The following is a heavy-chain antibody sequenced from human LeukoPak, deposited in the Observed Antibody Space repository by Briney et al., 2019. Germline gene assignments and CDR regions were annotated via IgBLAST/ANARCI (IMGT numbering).Heavy chain of an antibody. CDR2: IRSKANSYAT. CDR3: TRWEMDTAMVFDY. J-gene: IGHJ4*02. CDR1: GFTFSGSA. Sequence: GGSLRLSCAASGFTFSGSAMHWVRQASRKGLEWVGRIRSKANSYATAYAASVKGRFTISRDDSKNTAYLQMNSLKTEDTAVYYCTRWEMDTAMVFDYWGQGTLVTVSS. V-gene: IGHV3-73*01. D-gene: IGHD5-18*01.